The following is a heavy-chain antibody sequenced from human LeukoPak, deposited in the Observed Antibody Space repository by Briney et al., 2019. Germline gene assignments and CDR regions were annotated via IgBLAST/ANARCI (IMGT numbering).Heavy chain of an antibody. D-gene: IGHD2-2*01. Sequence: GGSLRLSCAASGFTFSSYSMNWVRQDPGKGLEWVAFIRYDGSNKYYADSVKGRFTISRDNAKNSLYLQMNSLRAEDTALYYCAKDMGGCSSTSCYGEAFDYWGQGTLVTVSS. J-gene: IGHJ4*02. CDR3: AKDMGGCSSTSCYGEAFDY. CDR1: GFTFSSYS. CDR2: IRYDGSNK. V-gene: IGHV3-30*02.